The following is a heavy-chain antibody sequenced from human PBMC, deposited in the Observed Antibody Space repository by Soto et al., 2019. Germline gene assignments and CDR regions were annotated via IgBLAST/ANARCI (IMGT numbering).Heavy chain of an antibody. D-gene: IGHD2-15*01. J-gene: IGHJ5*02. V-gene: IGHV1-2*02. Sequence: QVQLVQSGAEVKKPGASVKVSCMASGYTFTGYFIHWVREVPGQGLEYMGWINPNTGGTDYAQKFQGRVTMTRDTSLSTVFIEMKRLTFDETAVYYCARGASWAARDRVAPWGQGTLVTVSS. CDR2: INPNTGGT. CDR3: ARGASWAARDRVAP. CDR1: GYTFTGYF.